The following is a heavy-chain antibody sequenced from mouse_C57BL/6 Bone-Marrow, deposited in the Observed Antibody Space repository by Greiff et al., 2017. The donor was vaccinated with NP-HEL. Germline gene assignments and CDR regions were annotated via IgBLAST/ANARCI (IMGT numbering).Heavy chain of an antibody. CDR3: ARINDYDGFAY. CDR1: GYTFTSYW. D-gene: IGHD2-4*01. CDR2: IYPGSGST. J-gene: IGHJ3*01. Sequence: QVQLQQPGAELVKPGASVKMSCKASGYTFTSYWITWVKQRPGQGLEWIGDIYPGSGSTNYNEKFKSKATLTVETSSSTAYMQLSSLTSEDSAVYYCARINDYDGFAYWGQGTLVTVSA. V-gene: IGHV1-55*01.